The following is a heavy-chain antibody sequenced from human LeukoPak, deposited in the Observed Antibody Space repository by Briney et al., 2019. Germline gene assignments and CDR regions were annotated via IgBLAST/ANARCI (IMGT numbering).Heavy chain of an antibody. CDR1: GGSFSGYY. V-gene: IGHV4-34*01. D-gene: IGHD2-15*01. CDR3: AKVPWWNSHAFDI. Sequence: PSETLSLTCAVYGGSFSGYYWSWIRQPPGKGLEWIGEINHSGSTNYNPSLKSRVTISVDTSKNQFSLKLSSVTAADTAVYYCAKVPWWNSHAFDIWGQGTMVTVSS. J-gene: IGHJ3*02. CDR2: INHSGST.